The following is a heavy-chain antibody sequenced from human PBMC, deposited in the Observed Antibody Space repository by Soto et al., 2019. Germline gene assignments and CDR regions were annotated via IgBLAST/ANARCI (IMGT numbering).Heavy chain of an antibody. CDR3: ARGPRRITIFGVVIISNWFDP. J-gene: IGHJ5*02. V-gene: IGHV4-30-4*01. CDR1: GGSISSGDYY. Sequence: PSETLSLTXTVSGGSISSGDYYWSWIRQPPGKGLEWIGYIYYSGSTYYNPSLKSRVTISVDTSKNQFSLKLSSVTAADTAVYYCARGPRRITIFGVVIISNWFDPWGQGTLVTVSS. CDR2: IYYSGST. D-gene: IGHD3-3*01.